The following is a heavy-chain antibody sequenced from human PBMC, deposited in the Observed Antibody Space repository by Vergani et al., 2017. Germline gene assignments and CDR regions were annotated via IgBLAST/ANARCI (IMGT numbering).Heavy chain of an antibody. Sequence: QVQLVQSGAEVKKPGASVKVSCKASGYTFTGYYMHWVRQAPGQGLEWMGWINPNSGGTNYAQKFQGRVTMTRDTSISTAYMELSRLRSDDTAVYYCARDKVQVLGVSMIVVDSSGGIFDYWGQGTLVTVSS. V-gene: IGHV1-2*02. J-gene: IGHJ4*02. CDR2: INPNSGGT. CDR3: ARDKVQVLGVSMIVVDSSGGIFDY. D-gene: IGHD3-22*01. CDR1: GYTFTGYY.